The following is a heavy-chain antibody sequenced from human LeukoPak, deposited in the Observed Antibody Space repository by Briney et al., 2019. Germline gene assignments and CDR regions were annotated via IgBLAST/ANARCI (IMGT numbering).Heavy chain of an antibody. Sequence: GASVKVSCKASGYTFTSHFMHWVRQAPGPGLEWMGIINPESGNTASAQKFQGRITMTRDTSTSTVYMELSSLRSEDTAMYYCAKDGNWNNVPGDYYYMDVWGKGTTVAVSS. CDR3: AKDGNWNNVPGDYYYMDV. D-gene: IGHD1/OR15-1a*01. CDR2: INPESGNT. V-gene: IGHV1-46*01. J-gene: IGHJ6*03. CDR1: GYTFTSHF.